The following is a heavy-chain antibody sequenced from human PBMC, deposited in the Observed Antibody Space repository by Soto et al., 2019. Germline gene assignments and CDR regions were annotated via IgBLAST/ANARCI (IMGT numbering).Heavy chain of an antibody. J-gene: IGHJ4*01. V-gene: IGHV3-48*01. CDR1: GFTFSSYS. CDR3: ARDLHYGLFDY. Sequence: EVQLVESGGGLVQPGGSLRLSCAASGFTFSSYSMNWVRQAPGKGLEWVSYISSSSSTIYYADSVKGRFTISRDNAKNSLYLQMTSLRAEDTAVYYCARDLHYGLFDYWGHGTLVTVSS. D-gene: IGHD4-17*01. CDR2: ISSSSSTI.